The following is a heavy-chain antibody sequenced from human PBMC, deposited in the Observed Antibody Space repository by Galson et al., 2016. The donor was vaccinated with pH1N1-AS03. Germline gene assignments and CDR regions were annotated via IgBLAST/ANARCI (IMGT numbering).Heavy chain of an antibody. CDR2: IIPIFGTA. J-gene: IGHJ4*02. Sequence: SVKVSCKASGGIFNSYAISWVRQAPGQGLEWMGGIIPIFGTANNAQKFQGRVTISADESTRIAYMELSSLRSEDTAVYYCARDGGYSNSPPMGYFDYWGQGTLVTVSS. V-gene: IGHV1-69*13. D-gene: IGHD4-11*01. CDR1: GGIFNSYA. CDR3: ARDGGYSNSPPMGYFDY.